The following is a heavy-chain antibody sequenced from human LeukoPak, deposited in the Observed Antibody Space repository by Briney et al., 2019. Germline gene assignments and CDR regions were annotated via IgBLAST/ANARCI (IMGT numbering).Heavy chain of an antibody. Sequence: TXXXXCXXSGGSISSYYWSWIRQPPGKGLEWIGDIYYSGSTNYNPSLTSRVTISVDTSKNQFSLKLSSVTAADTAVYYCARSRGWLRAFDYWGQGTLVTVSS. CDR1: GGSISSYY. CDR3: ARSRGWLRAFDY. D-gene: IGHD5-12*01. CDR2: IYYSGST. J-gene: IGHJ4*02. V-gene: IGHV4-59*01.